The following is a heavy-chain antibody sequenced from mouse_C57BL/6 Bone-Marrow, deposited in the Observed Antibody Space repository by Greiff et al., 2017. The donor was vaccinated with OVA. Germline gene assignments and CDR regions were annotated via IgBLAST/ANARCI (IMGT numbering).Heavy chain of an antibody. V-gene: IGHV7-3*01. J-gene: IGHJ3*01. CDR3: GRSSAAMVATGSFAY. D-gene: IGHD2-2*01. CDR1: GFTFTDYY. CDR2: IRNKANGYTT. Sequence: EVMLVESGGGLVQPGGSLSLSCAASGFTFTDYYMSWVRQPPGKALEWLGFIRNKANGYTTEYSASVKGRFTISRDNSQSILYLQMNALRAEDSATYYCGRSSAAMVATGSFAYGGWGTGVTVSA.